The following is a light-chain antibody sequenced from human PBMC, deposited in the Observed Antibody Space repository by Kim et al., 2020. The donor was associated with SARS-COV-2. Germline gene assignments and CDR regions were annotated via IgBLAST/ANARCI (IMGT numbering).Light chain of an antibody. Sequence: GQRVTVSCPGSSSNIGTNPVNWYRQVPGTAPTLLIYNNNQRPSGVPDRVSGSKSGTSASLAIGGLQSEDEADYFCAAWDNRLMGWTFGGGTQLTVL. V-gene: IGLV1-44*01. CDR3: AAWDNRLMGWT. J-gene: IGLJ3*02. CDR2: NNN. CDR1: SSNIGTNP.